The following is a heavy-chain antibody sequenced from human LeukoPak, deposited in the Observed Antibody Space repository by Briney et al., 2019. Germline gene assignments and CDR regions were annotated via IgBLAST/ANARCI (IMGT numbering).Heavy chain of an antibody. J-gene: IGHJ4*02. CDR2: IYSGGST. Sequence: GGSLRLSCAASGFTVSSNYMSWVRQAPGKGLEWVSVIYSGGSTYYADSVKGRFTISRDNSKNTLYLQMNSLRAEDTAVYYCASARYSGYDCVYWGQGTLVTVSS. D-gene: IGHD5-12*01. V-gene: IGHV3-53*01. CDR1: GFTVSSNY. CDR3: ASARYSGYDCVY.